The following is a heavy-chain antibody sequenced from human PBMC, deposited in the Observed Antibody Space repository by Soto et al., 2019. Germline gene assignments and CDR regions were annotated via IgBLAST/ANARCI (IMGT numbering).Heavy chain of an antibody. CDR1: GFSLTAYW. V-gene: IGHV3-74*01. CDR3: TQKWTDMGLDP. D-gene: IGHD3-9*01. Sequence: EGQLVESGGVLVQPGGSLRLSCVASGFSLTAYWFHWVRQVPGKGLVWVSRIKSDGRTTSYADSVKGRFTISRDNAKNTIYMQMKSLRVDDTAVYYCTQKWTDMGLDPWGQGALVTVSS. J-gene: IGHJ5*02. CDR2: IKSDGRTT.